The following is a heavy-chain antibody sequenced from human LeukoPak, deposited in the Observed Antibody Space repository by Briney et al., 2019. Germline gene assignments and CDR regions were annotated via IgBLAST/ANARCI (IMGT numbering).Heavy chain of an antibody. V-gene: IGHV3-74*01. J-gene: IGHJ4*02. CDR3: ARDSRSSGLTVDY. Sequence: PGGSLGLSCAASGFTFSSHWMHWVRQAPGKGLVWVSRVNSDGSSTSYAASVEGRFTISRDNAKNTLYLQMNSLRDEDTAVYYCARDSRSSGLTVDYWGQGALVTVSS. CDR1: GFTFSSHW. CDR2: VNSDGSST. D-gene: IGHD6-19*01.